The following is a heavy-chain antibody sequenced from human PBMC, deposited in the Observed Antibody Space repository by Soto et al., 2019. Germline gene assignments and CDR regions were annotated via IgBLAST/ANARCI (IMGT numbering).Heavy chain of an antibody. J-gene: IGHJ4*02. CDR2: ISYDGINK. D-gene: IGHD1-1*01. CDR1: GFTFSSYG. V-gene: IGHV3-30*18. Sequence: QVQLVESGGGVVQPGRSLRLSCVASGFTFSSYGIHWVRQAPGKGLEWVSVISYDGINKYYADSVKGRFTISRDNSENTLYRQMNSLRAEDTAVYYCAKSVYNWNDGFFDYWGQGTLVTVSS. CDR3: AKSVYNWNDGFFDY.